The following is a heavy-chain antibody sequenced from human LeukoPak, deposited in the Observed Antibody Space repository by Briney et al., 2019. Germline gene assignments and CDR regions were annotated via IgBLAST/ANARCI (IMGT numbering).Heavy chain of an antibody. Sequence: SQTLSLTCTVSGGSISSGGYYWSWIRQHPGKGLEWIGYIYYSGSTYYNPSLKSRVTISVDTSKNQFSLKLSSVTAADTAVYYCARAQLRFLEWVVNWFDPWGQGTLVTVSS. D-gene: IGHD3-3*01. J-gene: IGHJ5*02. V-gene: IGHV4-31*03. CDR1: GGSISSGGYY. CDR2: IYYSGST. CDR3: ARAQLRFLEWVVNWFDP.